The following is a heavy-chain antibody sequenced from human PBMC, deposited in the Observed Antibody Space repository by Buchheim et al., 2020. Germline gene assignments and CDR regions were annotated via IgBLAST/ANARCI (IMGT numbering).Heavy chain of an antibody. CDR1: GFTFSSYS. V-gene: IGHV3-21*01. J-gene: IGHJ4*02. D-gene: IGHD2-2*02. CDR2: ISSRSSYI. Sequence: EVQLVESGGGLVKPGGSLRLSCAASGFTFSSYSMNWVRQAPGKGLEWVSSISSRSSYIDYADSVKGRFTISRDNAKNTLYLQMNSLRAEDTALYYCARDGLATIPLDYWGRGTL. CDR3: ARDGLATIPLDY.